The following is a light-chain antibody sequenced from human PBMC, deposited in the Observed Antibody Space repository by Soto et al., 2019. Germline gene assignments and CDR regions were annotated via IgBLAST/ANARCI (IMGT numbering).Light chain of an antibody. CDR1: QSVSSNY. V-gene: IGKV3-20*01. CDR2: GAS. J-gene: IGKJ1*01. Sequence: EIVLTQSPGTLSLSPGERATLSCRASQSVSSNYLAWYQQKPGQAPRLLIYGASSRATGIPDRFSGSGSGTDSTLTISRLEPEDFAVYYCQQHGSSPQTFGQGTKVDIK. CDR3: QQHGSSPQT.